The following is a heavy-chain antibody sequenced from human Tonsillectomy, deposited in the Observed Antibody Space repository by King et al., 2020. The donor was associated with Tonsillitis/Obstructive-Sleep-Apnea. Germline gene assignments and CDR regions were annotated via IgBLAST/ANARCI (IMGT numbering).Heavy chain of an antibody. CDR1: AYTFTGYY. Sequence: VQLVESGAEVKKPGASVKVSCKASAYTFTGYYMHWVRQAPGQGLEWMGRINPNSGGTNYAQKFQGRVTMTRDTSISTAYMELSRLRSDDTAVYYCARAMAVYDYSTYNDAFDIWGQGTMVTVSS. V-gene: IGHV1-2*06. D-gene: IGHD4-11*01. CDR3: ARAMAVYDYSTYNDAFDI. J-gene: IGHJ3*02. CDR2: INPNSGGT.